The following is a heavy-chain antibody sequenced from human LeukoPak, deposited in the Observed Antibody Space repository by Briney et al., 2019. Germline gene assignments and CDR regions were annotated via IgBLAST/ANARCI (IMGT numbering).Heavy chain of an antibody. Sequence: PSETLSLTCTVSGGSISTSNYYWGWIRQPPGKGLEWIGYIYYSGSTYYNPSLKSRVTISVDTSKNQFSLKLSSVTAADTAVYYCARDGGWAEPRLLWYFDLWGRGTLVTVSS. CDR3: ARDGGWAEPRLLWYFDL. J-gene: IGHJ2*01. CDR2: IYYSGST. D-gene: IGHD2-15*01. V-gene: IGHV4-30-4*07. CDR1: GGSISTSNYY.